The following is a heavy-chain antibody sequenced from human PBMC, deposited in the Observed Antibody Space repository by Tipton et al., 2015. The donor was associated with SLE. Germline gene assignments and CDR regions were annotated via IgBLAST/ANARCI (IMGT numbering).Heavy chain of an antibody. J-gene: IGHJ4*02. V-gene: IGHV4-34*01. CDR3: ARDNGGTGTSDFDY. CDR1: GGSFCGYY. Sequence: TLSLTCAVYGGSFCGYYWTWIRPPPGKGLEWLGEVSQSGNTNYNPSLKSRVTESVDTSKKQFSLKLSSVTAADTAVYYCARDNGGTGTSDFDYWGQGTLVTVSS. D-gene: IGHD1-7*01. CDR2: VSQSGNT.